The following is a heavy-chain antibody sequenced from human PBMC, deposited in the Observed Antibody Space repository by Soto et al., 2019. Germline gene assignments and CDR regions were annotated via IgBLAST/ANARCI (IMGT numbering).Heavy chain of an antibody. CDR1: GFTFSNAW. CDR3: ASETGDDAFDI. V-gene: IGHV3-7*03. Sequence: GGSLRLSCAASGFTFSNAWMSWVRQAPGKGLEWVANIKQDGSEKYYVDSVKGRFTISRDNAKNSLYLQMNSLRAEDTAVYYCASETGDDAFDIWGQGTMVTVSS. D-gene: IGHD7-27*01. CDR2: IKQDGSEK. J-gene: IGHJ3*02.